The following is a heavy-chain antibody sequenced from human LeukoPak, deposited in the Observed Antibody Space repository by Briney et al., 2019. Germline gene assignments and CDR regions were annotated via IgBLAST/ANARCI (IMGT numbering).Heavy chain of an antibody. J-gene: IGHJ4*02. CDR1: GFTFSSYA. D-gene: IGHD3-10*01. Sequence: GGSLRLSCAASGFTFSSYAMSWVRQAPGKGLEWVSAISGSGGSTYYADSVKGRITISRDNSKNTLYLQMNSLRAEDTAVYYCAKDRSGSYYKGNFDYWGQGTLVTVSS. CDR2: ISGSGGST. CDR3: AKDRSGSYYKGNFDY. V-gene: IGHV3-23*01.